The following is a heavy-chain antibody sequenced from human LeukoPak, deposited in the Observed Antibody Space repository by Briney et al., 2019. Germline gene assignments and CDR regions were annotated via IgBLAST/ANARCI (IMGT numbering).Heavy chain of an antibody. CDR1: GYSFTSHW. Sequence: GESLRISCKGSGYSFTSHWISWVRQMPGKGLEWMGRIDPSDSYTNYSPSFQGHVTISADKSISTAYLQWSSPRASDTAVYYCARLGDYGDYDAFDIWGQGTMVTVSS. V-gene: IGHV5-10-1*01. CDR3: ARLGDYGDYDAFDI. D-gene: IGHD4-17*01. CDR2: IDPSDSYT. J-gene: IGHJ3*02.